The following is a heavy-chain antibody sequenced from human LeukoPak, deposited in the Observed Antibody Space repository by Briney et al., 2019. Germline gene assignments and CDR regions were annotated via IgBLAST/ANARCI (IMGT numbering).Heavy chain of an antibody. CDR2: LDESGRP. CDR1: GGSIRSGDHH. CDR3: ARDLGGYPFFMDV. Sequence: SETLSLTCSVSGGSIRSGDHHWAWVRQPAGKGLEFIGSLDESGRPYYNRPLKSRVSISGDTSGKQFSLNLTSVTAADTAVYFCARDLGGYPFFMDVWGRGTTVIVSS. J-gene: IGHJ6*03. V-gene: IGHV4-39*07. D-gene: IGHD2-15*01.